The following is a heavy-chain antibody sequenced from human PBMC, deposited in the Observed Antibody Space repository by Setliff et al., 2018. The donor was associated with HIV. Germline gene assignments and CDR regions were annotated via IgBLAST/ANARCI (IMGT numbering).Heavy chain of an antibody. CDR1: GYSINSGYY. J-gene: IGHJ4*02. V-gene: IGHV4-38-2*01. CDR3: ARVPFTTGFDY. Sequence: SETLSLTCAVSGYSINSGYYWGWIRQPPGRGLEWIGNIYHSGGTHYNPSLRSRVTISVDTSKNHFSLKLSSVTAADTAVFYCARVPFTTGFDYWGQGILVTV. CDR2: IYHSGGT. D-gene: IGHD3-3*01.